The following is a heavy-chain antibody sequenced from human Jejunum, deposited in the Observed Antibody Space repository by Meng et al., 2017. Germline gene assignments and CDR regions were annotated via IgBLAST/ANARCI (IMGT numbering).Heavy chain of an antibody. CDR3: ARSAYYGSSGFYFRD. CDR1: GFTFSSYW. D-gene: IGHD3-22*01. J-gene: IGHJ1*01. V-gene: IGHV3-74*03. CDR2: INTDGSTI. Sequence: GESLKISCAASGFTFSSYWIHWVRQAPGEGLVWVSRINTDGSTITYADSVKGRFTISRDNAKNTLYLQMNSLRAEDTAVYYCARSAYYGSSGFYFRDWGQETLVTVSS.